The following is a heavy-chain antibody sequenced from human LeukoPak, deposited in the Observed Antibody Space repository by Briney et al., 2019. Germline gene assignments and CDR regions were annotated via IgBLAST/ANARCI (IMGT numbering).Heavy chain of an antibody. V-gene: IGHV1-46*01. Sequence: ASVKVSCKASGYTFTAYYIQWVRQAPGQGLEWMGTVRPGDTRTTYAQKFQGRVTMTWDMSTTTGYMELSSLRSEDTAVYYCVREKSGGTYDYWGQGTLVTVSS. D-gene: IGHD3-16*01. CDR2: VRPGDTRT. CDR1: GYTFTAYY. J-gene: IGHJ4*02. CDR3: VREKSGGTYDY.